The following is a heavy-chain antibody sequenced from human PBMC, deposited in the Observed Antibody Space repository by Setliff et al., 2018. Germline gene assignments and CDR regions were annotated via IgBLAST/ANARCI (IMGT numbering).Heavy chain of an antibody. J-gene: IGHJ5*02. Sequence: PSETLSLTCTVSGAPIRQTSYFWTWVRQPAGKGLEWIGHIYITGTPNLNPSLESRVAMSLDKSRNQFSLNLQSVTAADTAVYYCTRAGPTVTFFRVLVISWWDPWGQGSLVTVS. V-gene: IGHV4-61*09. CDR3: TRAGPTVTFFRVLVISWWDP. D-gene: IGHD3-3*01. CDR2: IYITGTP. CDR1: GAPIRQTSYF.